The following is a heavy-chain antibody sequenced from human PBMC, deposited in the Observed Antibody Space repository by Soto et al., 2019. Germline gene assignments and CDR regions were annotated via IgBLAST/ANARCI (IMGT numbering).Heavy chain of an antibody. CDR1: GGSFSGYY. Sequence: SETLSLTCAVYGGSFSGYYWSWIRQPPGKGLEWIGEINHSGSTNYNPSLKSRVTISVDTSKNQFSLKLSSVTAADTAVYYCARANYCSSTSCYFFFDYWGQGTLVTVSS. CDR2: INHSGST. CDR3: ARANYCSSTSCYFFFDY. D-gene: IGHD2-2*01. J-gene: IGHJ4*02. V-gene: IGHV4-34*01.